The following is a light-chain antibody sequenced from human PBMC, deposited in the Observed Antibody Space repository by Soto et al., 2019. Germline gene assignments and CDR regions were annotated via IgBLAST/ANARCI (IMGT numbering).Light chain of an antibody. J-gene: IGKJ4*01. CDR1: QFVSSTY. CDR3: QQYGISPFT. Sequence: EVVLTQSPGTLSLSPGARATLSCRASQFVSSTYLAWYQQRPGQAPRLLIYGASSRATGIPDRFSGGGSETDFTLTISRLESEDSAVYYCQQYGISPFTFGGGTRWIS. CDR2: GAS. V-gene: IGKV3-20*01.